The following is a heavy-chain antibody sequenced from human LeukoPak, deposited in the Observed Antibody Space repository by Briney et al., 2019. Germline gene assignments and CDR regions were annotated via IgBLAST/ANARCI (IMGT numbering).Heavy chain of an antibody. CDR3: ARWAGYSSDGAPTYSFDI. CDR1: GGSISSSLYY. J-gene: IGHJ3*02. Sequence: PSESLSLTCTVSGGSISSSLYYWGWIRQPPGKGLECIGNIFYGGSTYYNPSLRSRVTISVDTSKNQFSLKLNSATASDTAVYYCARWAGYSSDGAPTYSFDIWGQGTMVTVSS. V-gene: IGHV4-39*01. CDR2: IFYGGST. D-gene: IGHD6-19*01.